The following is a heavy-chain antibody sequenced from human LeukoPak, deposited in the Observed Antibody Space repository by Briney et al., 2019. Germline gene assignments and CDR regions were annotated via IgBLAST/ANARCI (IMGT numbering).Heavy chain of an antibody. CDR2: IYYSGST. J-gene: IGHJ3*02. CDR1: SGSISSYY. V-gene: IGHV4-59*13. CDR3: ARADNTMVRGVIITGGLGAFDI. Sequence: PSETLSLTCTVSSGSISSYYWSWIRQPPGKGLEWIGYIYYSGSTNYNPSLKSRVTISVDTSKNQFSLKLSSVTAADTAVYYCARADNTMVRGVIITGGLGAFDIWGQGTMVTVSS. D-gene: IGHD3-10*01.